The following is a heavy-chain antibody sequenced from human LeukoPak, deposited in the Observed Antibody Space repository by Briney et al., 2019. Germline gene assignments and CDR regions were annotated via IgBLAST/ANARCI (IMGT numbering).Heavy chain of an antibody. V-gene: IGHV4-59*01. D-gene: IGHD3-10*01. J-gene: IGHJ6*02. CDR3: SRGVGSGSFYPYYYGTDV. CDR2: ISYSGST. Sequence: SETLSLTCTVSGGSISSYYWSWIRQPPGKGLEWIGYISYSGSTNYNPSLKSRVTISVGTSKNQFSLKLSSVTGADTAVYYCSRGVGSGSFYPYYYGTDVWGQGTTVTVSS. CDR1: GGSISSYY.